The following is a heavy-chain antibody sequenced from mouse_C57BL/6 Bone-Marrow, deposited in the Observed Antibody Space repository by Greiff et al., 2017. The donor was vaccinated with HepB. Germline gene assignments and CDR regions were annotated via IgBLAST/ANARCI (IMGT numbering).Heavy chain of an antibody. CDR2: ISSGGSYT. CDR3: ARQPYAMDY. Sequence: EVKLVESGGDLVKPGGSLKLSCAASGFTFSSYGMSWVRQTPDKRLEWVATISSGGSYTYYPDSVKGRFTISRDNAKNTLYLQMSSLKSEDTAMYYCARQPYAMDYWGQGTSVTVSS. CDR1: GFTFSSYG. V-gene: IGHV5-6*01. J-gene: IGHJ4*01.